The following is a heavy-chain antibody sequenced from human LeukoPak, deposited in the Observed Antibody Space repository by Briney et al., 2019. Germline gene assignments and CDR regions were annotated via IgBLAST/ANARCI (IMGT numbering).Heavy chain of an antibody. CDR3: ARTYYYGSGSYYNEPVDY. CDR1: GGSISSSSYY. V-gene: IGHV4-39*01. CDR2: TYYSGST. D-gene: IGHD3-10*01. Sequence: PSETLSLTCTVSGGSISSSSYYWGWIRQPPGKGLEWIGSTYYSGSTYYNPSLKSRVTISVDTSKNQFSLKLSSVTAADTAVYYCARTYYYGSGSYYNEPVDYWGQGTLVTVSS. J-gene: IGHJ4*02.